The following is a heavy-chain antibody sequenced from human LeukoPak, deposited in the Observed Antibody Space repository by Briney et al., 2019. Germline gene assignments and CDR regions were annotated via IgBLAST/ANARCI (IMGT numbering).Heavy chain of an antibody. D-gene: IGHD2-2*01. V-gene: IGHV1-18*01. CDR2: ISAYSGNT. CDR3: ARAPQDCTSTSCPLGY. Sequence: ASVKVSFKASGYTFTGYGITWVRHAPGQGREWVAWISAYSGNTNYAHQKLQGRVTLTTDTSTSTAYMELRSLRSDDTAVFYCARAPQDCTSTSCPLGYWGQGTPVTVSS. J-gene: IGHJ4*02. CDR1: GYTFTGYG.